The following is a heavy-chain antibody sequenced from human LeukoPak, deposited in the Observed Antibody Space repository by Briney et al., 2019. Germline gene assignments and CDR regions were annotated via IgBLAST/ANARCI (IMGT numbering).Heavy chain of an antibody. CDR1: GGSISSSSYY. V-gene: IGHV4-39*01. Sequence: PSETLSLTCTVSGGSISSSSYYWGWIRQPPGKGLEWIGSIYYSGSTYYNPTLKSRVTISVDTSKNQFSLKLSSVTAADTAVYYCASLYCGGDCYPDYWGQGTLVTVSS. CDR3: ASLYCGGDCYPDY. CDR2: IYYSGST. J-gene: IGHJ4*02. D-gene: IGHD2-21*02.